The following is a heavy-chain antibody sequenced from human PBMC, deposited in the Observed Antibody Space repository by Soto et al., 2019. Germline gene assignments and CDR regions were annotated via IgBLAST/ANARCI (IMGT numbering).Heavy chain of an antibody. J-gene: IGHJ6*02. D-gene: IGHD4-4*01. Sequence: HPGGSLRLSCAASGFTFSSYAMHWVRQAPGKGLEWVAVISYDGSNKYYADSVKGRFTISRDNSKNTLYLQMNSLRAEDTAVYYCARTSYSNDAYYYYYGMDVWGQGTTVTVSS. V-gene: IGHV3-30-3*01. CDR3: ARTSYSNDAYYYYYGMDV. CDR2: ISYDGSNK. CDR1: GFTFSSYA.